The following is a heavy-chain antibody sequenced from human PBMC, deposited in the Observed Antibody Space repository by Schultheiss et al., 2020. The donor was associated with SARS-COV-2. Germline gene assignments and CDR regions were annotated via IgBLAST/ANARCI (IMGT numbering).Heavy chain of an antibody. J-gene: IGHJ5*02. CDR3: ARDPAVPGEGLTTPKIVWLGGGWFDP. CDR2: ISAYNGNT. Sequence: ASVKVSCKASGYTVSSYAISWVRQAPGQGLEWMGWISAYNGNTNYAQKLQGRVTMTTDTSTSTAYMELRSLRSDDTAVYYCARDPAVPGEGLTTPKIVWLGGGWFDPWGQGTLVTVSS. V-gene: IGHV1-18*01. D-gene: IGHD3-10*01. CDR1: GYTVSSYA.